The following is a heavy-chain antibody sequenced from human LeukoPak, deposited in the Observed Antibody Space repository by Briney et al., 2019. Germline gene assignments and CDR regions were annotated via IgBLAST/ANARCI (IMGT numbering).Heavy chain of an antibody. J-gene: IGHJ4*02. CDR2: INWNGGST. Sequence: PGGSLRLSCAASGFTFEDYGVTWVRQAPGKGLEWVSGINWNGGSTGYADSVKGRFTISRDNAKNSLYLQMDSLRAEDTALYYCARNRGYGGNSEMDYWGLGTLVTVSS. V-gene: IGHV3-20*04. CDR1: GFTFEDYG. CDR3: ARNRGYGGNSEMDY. D-gene: IGHD4-23*01.